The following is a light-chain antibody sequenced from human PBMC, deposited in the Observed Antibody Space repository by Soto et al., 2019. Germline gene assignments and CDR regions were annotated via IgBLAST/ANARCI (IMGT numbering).Light chain of an antibody. Sequence: QSVLTQPLSVSASPGQRVTISCYGGSSNIGSNTVAWYQHLPGTAPPRLIFTAGQRPSGVPGRFSGSKSGTSASLAISGLQAEDEGDYYCSAWDNSLNGYVFGPGTKFTVL. CDR2: TAG. J-gene: IGLJ1*01. CDR1: SSNIGSNT. V-gene: IGLV1-44*01. CDR3: SAWDNSLNGYV.